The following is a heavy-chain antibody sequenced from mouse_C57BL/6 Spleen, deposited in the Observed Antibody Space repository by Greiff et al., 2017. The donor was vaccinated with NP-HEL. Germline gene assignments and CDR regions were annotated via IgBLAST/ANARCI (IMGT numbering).Heavy chain of an antibody. Sequence: QVQLQQPGAELVKPGASVKLSCKASGYTFTSYWMHWVKPRPGQGLEWIGMIHPNSGSTNYNEKFKSKATLTVDKSSSTAYMQLSSLTSEDSAVYYCARGYDGYYVDYAMDYWGQGTSVTVSS. CDR1: GYTFTSYW. J-gene: IGHJ4*01. D-gene: IGHD2-3*01. V-gene: IGHV1-64*01. CDR3: ARGYDGYYVDYAMDY. CDR2: IHPNSGST.